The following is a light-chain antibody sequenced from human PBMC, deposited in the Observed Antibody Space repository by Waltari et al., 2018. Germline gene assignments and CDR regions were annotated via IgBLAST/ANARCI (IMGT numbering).Light chain of an antibody. J-gene: IGLJ3*02. CDR1: SGHSSNV. CDR3: QTGGHGTWV. CDR2: VNSDGSH. Sequence: HLVLTQSPSASASLGASVKLTCTLTSGHSSNVIAWLPQQPEKGPGYLMKVNSDGSHSKGDEIPDRFSGSSSGAERYLTIASLQSEDEADYYCQTGGHGTWVFGGGTKLTVL. V-gene: IGLV4-69*01.